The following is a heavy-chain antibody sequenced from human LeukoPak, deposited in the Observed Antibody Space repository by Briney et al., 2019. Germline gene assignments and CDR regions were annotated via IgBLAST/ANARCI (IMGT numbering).Heavy chain of an antibody. CDR1: GFTFDDYG. J-gene: IGHJ4*02. D-gene: IGHD5-24*01. V-gene: IGHV3-7*01. Sequence: GGSLRLSCAASGFTFDDYGMSWVRQAPGKGLEWVANIKQDGSEIYYVGSVKGRFTISRDNAKNSLYLQMNSLRAEDTAVYYCVRLYMATSAEVFDHWGRGTLVIVSS. CDR3: VRLYMATSAEVFDH. CDR2: IKQDGSEI.